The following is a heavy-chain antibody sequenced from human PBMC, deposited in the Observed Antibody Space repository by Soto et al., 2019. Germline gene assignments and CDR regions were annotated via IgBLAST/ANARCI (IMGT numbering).Heavy chain of an antibody. D-gene: IGHD2-2*01. CDR1: GFTFSNYW. Sequence: EVQLVESGGGLVQPGGSLRLSCAASGFTFSNYWMSWVRQAPGKGLEWVANIKQDGSEKYYVDSVKGRFTISRDNAKNSLYLQMNSLRAEDTAVYYCARHIVVVPAAVYDAFDIWGQGTMVTVSS. V-gene: IGHV3-7*01. CDR2: IKQDGSEK. CDR3: ARHIVVVPAAVYDAFDI. J-gene: IGHJ3*02.